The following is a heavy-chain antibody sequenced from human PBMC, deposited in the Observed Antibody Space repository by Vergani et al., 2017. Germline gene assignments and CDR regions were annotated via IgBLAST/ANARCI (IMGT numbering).Heavy chain of an antibody. Sequence: VQMVESGGGVVQPGGSMRLSCSASGLTLSSYGVHWVRQAPGRGLESVTFTRPHEDGAFYSASVRGRVTVSRDNSKNTLYLEMNRLNVDDTAIYYCGKTQGTVVGTWWFDPWGQGTPVTVSS. J-gene: IGHJ5*02. CDR2: TRPHEDGA. CDR1: GLTLSSYG. D-gene: IGHD1-7*01. V-gene: IGHV3-30*02. CDR3: GKTQGTVVGTWWFDP.